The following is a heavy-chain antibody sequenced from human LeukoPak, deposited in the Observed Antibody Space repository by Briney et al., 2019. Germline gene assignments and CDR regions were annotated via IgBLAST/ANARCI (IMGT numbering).Heavy chain of an antibody. CDR3: ARTVAFDI. Sequence: PGGSLRLSCAVSGFTFSGFWMSWSRQAPGKGLEWVASINSDGSEGYYADVVRGRFTISRDNAKNSLYLQMNSLRAEDTAVYYCARTVAFDIWGQGTMVTVSS. V-gene: IGHV3-7*01. CDR1: GFTFSGFW. CDR2: INSDGSEG. J-gene: IGHJ3*02.